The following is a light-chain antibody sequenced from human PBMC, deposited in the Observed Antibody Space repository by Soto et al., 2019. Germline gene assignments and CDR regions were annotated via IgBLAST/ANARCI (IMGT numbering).Light chain of an antibody. Sequence: QSALTQPASVSGSPGQSITISCTGTSSDVGGYNYVSWYQQHPGKAPKLMIFDVRNRPSGVSDRFSGSKSGNTASLTISGLQAEDEADYYCSSYTSSSAVVFGGGTKLTVL. V-gene: IGLV2-14*01. CDR2: DVR. J-gene: IGLJ2*01. CDR3: SSYTSSSAVV. CDR1: SSDVGGYNY.